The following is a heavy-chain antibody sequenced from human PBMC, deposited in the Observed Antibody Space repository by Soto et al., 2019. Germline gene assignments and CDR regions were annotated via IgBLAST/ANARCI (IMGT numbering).Heavy chain of an antibody. CDR1: GGSISSGGYY. D-gene: IGHD2-21*02. V-gene: IGHV4-31*03. CDR3: SRGVTH. J-gene: IGHJ4*02. CDR2: IYYSGST. Sequence: QVQLQESGPGLVKPSQTLSLTCTVSGGSISSGGYYWSWIRQHPGKGLEWIGYIYYSGSTYYNPSLKSRVIITRDTANNPFYLELSSVTAADTAVYDCSRGVTHWGKGTLVTVAS.